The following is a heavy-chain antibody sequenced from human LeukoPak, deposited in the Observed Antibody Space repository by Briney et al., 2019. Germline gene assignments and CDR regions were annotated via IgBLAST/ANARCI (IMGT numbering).Heavy chain of an antibody. D-gene: IGHD6-19*01. CDR3: ARGTPSSSGWLYYGMDV. CDR2: ISGSGGST. V-gene: IGHV3-23*01. CDR1: GFTFTSYA. J-gene: IGHJ6*02. Sequence: GGSLGLSCAAAGFTFTSYAMSWVRQAPGKGLEWVSAISGSGGSTYYADSVKGRFTISRDNSKNTLYLQMNSLRAEDTAVYYCARGTPSSSGWLYYGMDVWGQGTTVTVSS.